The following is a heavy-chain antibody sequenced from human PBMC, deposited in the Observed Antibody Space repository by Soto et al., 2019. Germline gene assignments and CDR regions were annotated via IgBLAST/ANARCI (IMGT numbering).Heavy chain of an antibody. D-gene: IGHD2-15*01. J-gene: IGHJ6*02. V-gene: IGHV4-61*01. CDR2: VFYTGST. CDR1: GGSVSSGSYY. CDR3: ARDRDCSGGSCHWGFDGMRV. Sequence: KPSETLSLTCTVSGGSVSSGSYYWTWVRQPPGKGLEWIGYVFYTGSTDYNPSLKSRVTISIDTSKSEFSLNLTSVTTADTAVYFCARDRDCSGGSCHWGFDGMRVWGRGTRVTVSS.